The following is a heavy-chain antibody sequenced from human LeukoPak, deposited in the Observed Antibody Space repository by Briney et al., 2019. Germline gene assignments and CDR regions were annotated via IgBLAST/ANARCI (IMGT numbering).Heavy chain of an antibody. CDR1: GYTFTSYW. V-gene: IGHV5-51*01. Sequence: GESLKISCKGSGYTFTSYWIGWVRQMPGKGLEWMGIIYPGDSDTRYSPSFQGQVTISADKSISTANLQWSSLKASDTAIYYCARIAGWFGTRGEHFDYWGQGTLVTVSS. CDR3: ARIAGWFGTRGEHFDY. J-gene: IGHJ4*02. D-gene: IGHD3-10*01. CDR2: IYPGDSDT.